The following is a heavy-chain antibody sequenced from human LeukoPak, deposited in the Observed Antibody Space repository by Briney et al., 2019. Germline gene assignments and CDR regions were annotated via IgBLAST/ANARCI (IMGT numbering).Heavy chain of an antibody. Sequence: SETLPLTCTVSGGSISSYYWSWIRQPPGKGLEWIGYIYYSGSTNYNPSLKSRVTISVDTSKNQFSLKLSSVTAADTAVYYCARWSYYDSSGYSYYGMDVWGQGTTVTVSS. CDR1: GGSISSYY. CDR2: IYYSGST. V-gene: IGHV4-59*08. CDR3: ARWSYYDSSGYSYYGMDV. D-gene: IGHD3-22*01. J-gene: IGHJ6*02.